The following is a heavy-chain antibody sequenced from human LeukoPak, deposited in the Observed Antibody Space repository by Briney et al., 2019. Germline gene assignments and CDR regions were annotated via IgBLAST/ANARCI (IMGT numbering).Heavy chain of an antibody. Sequence: SVKVSCKASGGTFSSYAISWVRQAPGQGLEWMGGIIPIFGTANYAQKFQGRATITADKSTSTAYMELSSLRSEDTAVYYCARDGSSGPKLGYDYWGQGTLVTVSS. CDR1: GGTFSSYA. CDR3: ARDGSSGPKLGYDY. D-gene: IGHD6-19*01. V-gene: IGHV1-69*06. CDR2: IIPIFGTA. J-gene: IGHJ4*02.